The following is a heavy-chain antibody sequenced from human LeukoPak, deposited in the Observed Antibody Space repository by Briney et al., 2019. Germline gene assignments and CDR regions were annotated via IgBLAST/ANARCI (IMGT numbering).Heavy chain of an antibody. D-gene: IGHD3-10*01. CDR1: GRSFSGYY. Sequence: SGTLSLTCAVYGRSFSGYYWSWIRQPPGKGLEWIGEINHSGSTNYNPSLKSRVTISVDTSKNQFSLKLSSVTAADTAVYYCARLVRGVSDYWGQGTLVTVSS. V-gene: IGHV4-34*01. CDR2: INHSGST. J-gene: IGHJ4*02. CDR3: ARLVRGVSDY.